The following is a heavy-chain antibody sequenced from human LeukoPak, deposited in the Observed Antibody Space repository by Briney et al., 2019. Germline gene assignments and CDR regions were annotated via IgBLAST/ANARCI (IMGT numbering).Heavy chain of an antibody. V-gene: IGHV3-23*01. CDR1: GFTFSNAW. CDR3: AKRRYFDLPPIQH. J-gene: IGHJ1*01. CDR2: ISGSGGST. D-gene: IGHD3-9*01. Sequence: PGGSLRLSCAASGFTFSNAWMSWVRQAPGKGLEWVSAISGSGGSTYYADSVKGRFTISRDNSKNTLYLQMNSLRAEDTAVYYCAKRRYFDLPPIQHWGQGTLVTVSS.